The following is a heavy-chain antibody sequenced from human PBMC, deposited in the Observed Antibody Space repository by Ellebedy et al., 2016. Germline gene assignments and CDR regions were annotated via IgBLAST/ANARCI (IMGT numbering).Heavy chain of an antibody. CDR1: GFSFSTFF. Sequence: GESLKISXAASGFSFSTFFMSWVRQAPGKGLEWVSTISAGSDNTRFADSVKGRFTVSRDNSKNTVYLQMNNVRAEDTAVYYCRHGHYADYWGQGTLVTVSS. CDR3: RHGHYADY. J-gene: IGHJ4*02. D-gene: IGHD3/OR15-3a*01. V-gene: IGHV3-23*01. CDR2: ISAGSDNT.